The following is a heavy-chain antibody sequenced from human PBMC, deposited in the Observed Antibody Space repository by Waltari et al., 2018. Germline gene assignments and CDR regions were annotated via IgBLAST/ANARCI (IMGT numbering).Heavy chain of an antibody. CDR2: LYYTGST. D-gene: IGHD7-27*01. J-gene: IGHJ4*02. CDR3: TRQELGRLY. V-gene: IGHV4-39*01. Sequence: GGIRQPPGKGLEWIGSLYYTGSTYYNTSLKSRVSISIDTSKNQFSLKLSSVTAADTAMYYCTRQELGRLYWGQGTLVTVSS.